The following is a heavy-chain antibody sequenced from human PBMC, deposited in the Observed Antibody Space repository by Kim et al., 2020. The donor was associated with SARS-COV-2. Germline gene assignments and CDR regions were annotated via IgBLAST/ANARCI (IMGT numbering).Heavy chain of an antibody. CDR2: IKEDGSEK. J-gene: IGHJ6*02. D-gene: IGHD4-17*01. V-gene: IGHV3-7*01. CDR3: ARRTRMDV. Sequence: GGSLRLSCAASGFTLSSYWMSWVRQAPGKGLEWVANIKEDGSEKHYVDSVKGRFTISRDNAKNSLYLQMNSLRAEDTAVYYCARRTRMDVWGQGTTVTVSS. CDR1: GFTLSSYW.